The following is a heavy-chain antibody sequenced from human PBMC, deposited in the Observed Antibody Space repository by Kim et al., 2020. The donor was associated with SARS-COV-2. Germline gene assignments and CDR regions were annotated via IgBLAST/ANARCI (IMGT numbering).Heavy chain of an antibody. CDR3: ARGRFRVPTTVVRAAIDY. V-gene: IGHV4-34*01. J-gene: IGHJ4*02. Sequence: SETLSLTCAVYGGPFSGYYWSWIRQPPGKGLEWIGEINHSGSTNYNPSLKSRVTISVDTSKNQFSLKLNSVTAADTAVYYCARGRFRVPTTVVRAAIDYWGQGTLVTVSS. CDR2: INHSGST. CDR1: GGPFSGYY. D-gene: IGHD3-10*01.